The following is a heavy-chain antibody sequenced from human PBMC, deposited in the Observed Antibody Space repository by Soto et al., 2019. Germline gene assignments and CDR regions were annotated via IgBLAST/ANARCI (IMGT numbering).Heavy chain of an antibody. CDR3: VREGRGSFDF. CDR1: GFIFTNYA. J-gene: IGHJ3*01. CDR2: IGGRGNSA. Sequence: QPGGSLRLSCAASGFIFTNYAMNWVRQAPGKGLEWVSVIGGRGNSAYYADPVQGRSTISRDNSKNTLSLQMSSLTADDTAIYYCVREGRGSFDFWGRGTMVTVSS. V-gene: IGHV3-23*01. D-gene: IGHD5-12*01.